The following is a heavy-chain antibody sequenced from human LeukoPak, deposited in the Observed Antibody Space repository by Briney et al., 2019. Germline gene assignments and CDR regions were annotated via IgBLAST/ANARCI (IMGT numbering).Heavy chain of an antibody. CDR2: ISSSGLTI. D-gene: IGHD4-11*01. CDR1: GVTFTDLY. CDR3: AKSEGFNSNYVFDY. V-gene: IGHV3-11*01. Sequence: GGSLRLSCTASGVTFTDLYMSWLRQAPAKGLEWVSYISSSGLTIYYADSVKGRFTISRDNAKNTLYLQMNSLRAEDTAVYYCAKSEGFNSNYVFDYWGQGTLVTVSS. J-gene: IGHJ4*02.